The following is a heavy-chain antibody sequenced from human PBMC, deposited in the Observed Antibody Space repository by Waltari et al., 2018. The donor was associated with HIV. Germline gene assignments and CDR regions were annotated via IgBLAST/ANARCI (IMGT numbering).Heavy chain of an antibody. Sequence: QVHLVESGGGVVQPGRSLRLSCAASGFTFSSYAIHWVRQAPGKGLEWVELISNDGSNKYYADSVKGRFTISRDNSKNTLYLQMNSLRAEDTSVYYCARDTGYCSFGSCSYNWLDPWGQGTLVSVSS. V-gene: IGHV3-30*01. J-gene: IGHJ5*02. D-gene: IGHD2-15*01. CDR3: ARDTGYCSFGSCSYNWLDP. CDR1: GFTFSSYA. CDR2: ISNDGSNK.